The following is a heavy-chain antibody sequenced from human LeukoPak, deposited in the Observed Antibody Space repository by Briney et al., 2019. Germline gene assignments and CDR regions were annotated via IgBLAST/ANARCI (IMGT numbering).Heavy chain of an antibody. J-gene: IGHJ3*02. CDR1: GYSISSDSY. Sequence: SETLSLTCAVSGYSISSDSYWGWIRQPPGKGLEWIGSIHHSGRTYYNPSIKSRLTISVDTSKNQFSLKMSFVTAADTAVYYCERPSSGYYWDFDMWGQGTMVTVSS. D-gene: IGHD3-22*01. CDR2: IHHSGRT. CDR3: ERPSSGYYWDFDM. V-gene: IGHV4-38-2*01.